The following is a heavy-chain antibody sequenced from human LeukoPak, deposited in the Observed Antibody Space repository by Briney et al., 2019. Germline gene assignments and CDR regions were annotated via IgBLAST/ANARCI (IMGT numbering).Heavy chain of an antibody. CDR2: ISGSSDYI. J-gene: IGHJ6*03. D-gene: IGHD3-22*01. V-gene: IGHV3-21*01. CDR3: TSYYYDDNYFYYMDV. CDR1: GFTFSSYE. Sequence: GGSLRLSCAASGFTFSSYEMNWVRQAPGKGLEWVSSISGSSDYIYYADSVKGRFTTSRDNAKNSLYLQMNSLRAEDTAVYYCTSYYYDDNYFYYMDVWGTGTTVTVSS.